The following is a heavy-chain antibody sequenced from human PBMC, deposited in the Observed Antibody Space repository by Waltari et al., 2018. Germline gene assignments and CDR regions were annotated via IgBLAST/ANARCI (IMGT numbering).Heavy chain of an antibody. V-gene: IGHV4-38-2*01. D-gene: IGHD3-10*01. CDR2: IYHSGST. Sequence: QVQLQESGPGLVKPSETLSLTCAVSGYSISSGYYWGWIRQPPGKGLEWIGSIYHSGSTHYNPSLKSRVTISVDTSKNQFSRKLSSVTAADTAVYYCARRGDYGSGSYYLNWFDPWGQGTLVTVSS. J-gene: IGHJ5*02. CDR3: ARRGDYGSGSYYLNWFDP. CDR1: GYSISSGYY.